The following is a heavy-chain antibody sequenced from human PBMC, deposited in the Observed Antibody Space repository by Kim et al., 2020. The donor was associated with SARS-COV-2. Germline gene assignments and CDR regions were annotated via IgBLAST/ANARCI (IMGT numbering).Heavy chain of an antibody. CDR1: GYSFTSYW. V-gene: IGHV5-51*01. J-gene: IGHJ6*02. CDR3: ARHLGWQQHSRGMDV. D-gene: IGHD6-13*01. CDR2: IYPGDSDT. Sequence: GESLKISCKGSGYSFTSYWIGWVRQMPGKGLEWMGIIYPGDSDTRYSPSFQGQVTISADKSISTAYLQWSSLKASDTAMYYCARHLGWQQHSRGMDVWGQGTTVTVSS.